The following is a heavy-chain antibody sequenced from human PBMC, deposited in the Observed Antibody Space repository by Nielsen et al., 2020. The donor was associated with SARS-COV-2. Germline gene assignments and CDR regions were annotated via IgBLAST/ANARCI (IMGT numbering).Heavy chain of an antibody. CDR3: ACRQDGYNYDTF. V-gene: IGHV3-23*01. CDR1: GFMFDNYG. Sequence: GESLKISCAASGFMFDNYGMSWVRQAPGKGLEWVSGISGSGSTTYYAGSVRGRFTISRDSSNNTLYLHMNSLRAEDTAMYYCACRQDGYNYDTFWGQGTLVTVSS. CDR2: ISGSGSTT. D-gene: IGHD5-24*01. J-gene: IGHJ4*02.